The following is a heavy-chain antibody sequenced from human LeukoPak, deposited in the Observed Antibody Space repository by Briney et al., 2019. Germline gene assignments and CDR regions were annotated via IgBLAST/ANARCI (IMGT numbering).Heavy chain of an antibody. CDR2: IYYSGST. D-gene: IGHD3-9*01. CDR1: DGSISSYY. J-gene: IGHJ5*02. V-gene: IGHV4-59*01. Sequence: SETLSLTCTVSDGSISSYYWSWIRQPPGKGLEWIGYIYYSGSTNYNPSLKSRVTISVDTSKNQFSLKLSSVTAADTAVYYCARGHFDWSNWFDPWGQGTLVTVSS. CDR3: ARGHFDWSNWFDP.